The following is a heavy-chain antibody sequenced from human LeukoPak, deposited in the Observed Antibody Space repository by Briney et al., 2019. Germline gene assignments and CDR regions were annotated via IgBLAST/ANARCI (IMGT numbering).Heavy chain of an antibody. V-gene: IGHV3-48*01. CDR2: ISSSSTTI. CDR3: AKQLGYCSDGSCYFPY. Sequence: AGGSLRLSCAASGFTFSSYSMSWVRQAPGKGLEWVSYISSSSTTIYYADSVKGRFTISRDNSKSTLCLQMNSLRAEDTAVYYCAKQLGYCSDGSCYFPYWGQGTLVTVSS. CDR1: GFTFSSYS. D-gene: IGHD2-15*01. J-gene: IGHJ4*02.